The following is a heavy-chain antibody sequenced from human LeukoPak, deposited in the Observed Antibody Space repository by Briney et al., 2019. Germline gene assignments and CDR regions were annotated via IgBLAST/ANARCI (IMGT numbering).Heavy chain of an antibody. CDR2: IYYSGST. CDR1: GGSITSYY. Sequence: ASETLSLTCSVSGGSITSYYWSWIRQPPGKGLEWIGYIYYSGSTNYNPSLKSRVTIAVDTSKNQFSLKLSSVTAADTAVYYCARNAGSFDYWGQGTLVTVSS. V-gene: IGHV4-59*01. CDR3: ARNAGSFDY. J-gene: IGHJ4*02.